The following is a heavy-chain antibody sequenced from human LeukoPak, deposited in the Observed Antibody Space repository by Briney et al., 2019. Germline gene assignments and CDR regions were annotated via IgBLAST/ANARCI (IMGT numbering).Heavy chain of an antibody. CDR2: INVSGGGT. V-gene: IGHV1-46*01. Sequence: GASVKVSCKASGYTFTDYYIHWVRQAPGQGLEWMGIINVSGGGTTYAQKFQGRVTMTRDTSTSTAYMELSSLGSEDTAVYYCARAGGVVVVAADWGWFDPWGQGTLVTVSS. CDR1: GYTFTDYY. J-gene: IGHJ5*02. CDR3: ARAGGVVVVAADWGWFDP. D-gene: IGHD2-15*01.